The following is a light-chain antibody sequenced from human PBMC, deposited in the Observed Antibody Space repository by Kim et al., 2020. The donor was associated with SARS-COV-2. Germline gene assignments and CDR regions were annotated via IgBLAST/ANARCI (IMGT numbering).Light chain of an antibody. V-gene: IGKV3-11*01. CDR1: QSVSNY. J-gene: IGKJ4*01. CDR3: QQRSNWPLT. Sequence: PGERAPLSCRASQSVSNYLAWYQQKPGQAPRLLIYDTSNRATGIPARFSGSGSGSGTDFTLTISSLEPEDFAVYYCQQRSNWPLTFGGGTKVDIK. CDR2: DTS.